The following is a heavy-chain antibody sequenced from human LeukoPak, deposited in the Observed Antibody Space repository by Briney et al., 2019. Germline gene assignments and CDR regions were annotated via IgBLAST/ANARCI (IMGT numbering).Heavy chain of an antibody. V-gene: IGHV4-30-2*01. D-gene: IGHD5-12*01. CDR2: VYHSGET. J-gene: IGHJ4*02. Sequence: PSETLSLTCTVSGGSVSSGDHYWSWIRQPPGKGLEWIGSVYHSGETYYNPSLNSRVTISVDRSRNQFSLKLSSVTAADTAVYYCARESGYEYGDPAGYFDYWGQGTLVTVSS. CDR3: ARESGYEYGDPAGYFDY. CDR1: GGSVSSGDHY.